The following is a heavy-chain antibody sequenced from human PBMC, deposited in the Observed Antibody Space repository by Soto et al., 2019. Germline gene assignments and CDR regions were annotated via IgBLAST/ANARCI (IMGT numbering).Heavy chain of an antibody. J-gene: IGHJ4*02. D-gene: IGHD3-22*01. V-gene: IGHV3-48*01. CDR1: GFTFRNYG. CDR2: IGIGSSTT. CDR3: AKGNGRRAYYYDSSGYYYSHY. Sequence: GGSLRLSCAASGFTFRNYGMNWVRQAPGKGLEWVSYIGIGSSTTYYADSVKGRFTISRDNAKNTLYLQMNSLRAEDTAVYYCAKGNGRRAYYYDSSGYYYSHYWGQGTLVTVSS.